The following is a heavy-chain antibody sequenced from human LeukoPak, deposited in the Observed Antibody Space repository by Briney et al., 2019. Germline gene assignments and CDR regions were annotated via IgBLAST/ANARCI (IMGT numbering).Heavy chain of an antibody. CDR2: IYYSGST. CDR1: GGSISSYY. J-gene: IGHJ6*03. Sequence: SETLSLTCTVSGGSISSYYWSWIRQPPGKGLEWIGYIYYSGSTNYNPSLKSRVTISVDTSKNQFSLKLSSVTAADTAVYYCARAVYYDSSGYYYYYYMDVWGKGTTVTISS. D-gene: IGHD3-22*01. V-gene: IGHV4-59*01. CDR3: ARAVYYDSSGYYYYYYMDV.